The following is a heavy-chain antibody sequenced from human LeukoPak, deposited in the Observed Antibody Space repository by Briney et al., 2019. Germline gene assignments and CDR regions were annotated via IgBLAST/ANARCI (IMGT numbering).Heavy chain of an antibody. CDR3: AGGQGWHFDL. V-gene: IGHV3-21*01. Sequence: GGSLRFSCTTSGFTFSDYNMKWVRQPPGKGLEWVSSISTNAFYIYYSDSVKGRFTISRDNAKLYLQMNSLRAEDTAVYYCAGGQGWHFDLWGRGTLITVSS. CDR1: GFTFSDYN. D-gene: IGHD2-15*01. J-gene: IGHJ2*01. CDR2: ISTNAFYI.